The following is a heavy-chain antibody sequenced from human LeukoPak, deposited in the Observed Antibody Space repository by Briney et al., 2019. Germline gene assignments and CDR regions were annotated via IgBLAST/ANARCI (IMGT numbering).Heavy chain of an antibody. V-gene: IGHV3-74*01. D-gene: IGHD3-22*01. CDR1: GFAVSTFW. CDR3: ARGLTGPYDH. CDR2: INVEGNYI. Sequence: GGSLRLSCAASGFAVSTFWMHWVRQAPGKELVWVARINVEGNYIDYAESVKGRFTISRDSAKNTLYLQMNSLRAEDTAVYSCARGLTGPYDHWGQGTLVTVSS. J-gene: IGHJ4*02.